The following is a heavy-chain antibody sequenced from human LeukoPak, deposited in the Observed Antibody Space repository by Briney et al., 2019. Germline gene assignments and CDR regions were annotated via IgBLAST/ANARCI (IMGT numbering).Heavy chain of an antibody. CDR3: ARGLPFADCSGGSCFSYFVC. V-gene: IGHV4-34*01. D-gene: IGHD2-15*01. CDR1: DESFSGYY. CDR2: INHSGST. Sequence: SETLSLTCAVYDESFSGYYWSWIRQPPGKGLEWIGEINHSGSTNYNPPLQPRVTISVDPSKSHFSLTLSSVTAADTALYYCARGLPFADCSGGSCFSYFVCWGQGTLVTVSS. J-gene: IGHJ4*02.